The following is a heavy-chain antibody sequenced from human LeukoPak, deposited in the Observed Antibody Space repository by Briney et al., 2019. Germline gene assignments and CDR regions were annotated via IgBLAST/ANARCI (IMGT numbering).Heavy chain of an antibody. CDR2: ISCSGTST. V-gene: IGHV3-23*01. CDR1: GFTFNNYV. CDR3: AKAYSSGWSPFDY. J-gene: IGHJ4*02. Sequence: GGSLRLSCAASGFTFNNYVMIWVRQAPGKGLEWVSGISCSGTSTYYADSVKGRFTISRDNSKNTLYLQMNSLRADDTAVYYCAKAYSSGWSPFDYWGQGTLVTVSS. D-gene: IGHD6-19*01.